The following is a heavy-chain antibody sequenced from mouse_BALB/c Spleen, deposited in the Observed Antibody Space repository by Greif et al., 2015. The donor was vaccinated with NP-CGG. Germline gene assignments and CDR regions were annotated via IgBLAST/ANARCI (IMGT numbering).Heavy chain of an antibody. J-gene: IGHJ3*01. CDR2: ILPGSGST. V-gene: IGHV1-9*01. CDR1: GYTFSSYW. CDR3: ARERGQLGGFAY. Sequence: QVQLQQSGAELMKPGASVKISCKATGYTFSSYWIEWVKQRPGHGLEWIGEILPGSGSTNYNEKFKGKATFTADTSSNTAYMQLSSLTSEDSAVYYCARERGQLGGFAYWGQGTLVTVSA. D-gene: IGHD3-2*01.